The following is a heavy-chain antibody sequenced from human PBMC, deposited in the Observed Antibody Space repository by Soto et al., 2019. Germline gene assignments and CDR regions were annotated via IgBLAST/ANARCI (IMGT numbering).Heavy chain of an antibody. CDR2: IIPIFGTA. D-gene: IGHD3-16*01. CDR3: AREMFEGTISGGRDAFDI. Sequence: QVQLVQSGAEVKKPGSSVKVSCKASGGTFSTYAISWVRQAPGQGLEWMGGIIPIFGTAKYAQKFQGRVTITADESTSTAYMELSRLRSEDTAVYYWAREMFEGTISGGRDAFDIWGQGTMVTVSS. CDR1: GGTFSTYA. V-gene: IGHV1-69*01. J-gene: IGHJ3*02.